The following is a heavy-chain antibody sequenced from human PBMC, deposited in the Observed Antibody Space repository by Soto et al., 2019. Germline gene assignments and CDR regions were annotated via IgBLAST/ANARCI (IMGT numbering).Heavy chain of an antibody. V-gene: IGHV4-34*02. CDR2: INHAGST. D-gene: IGHD1-1*01. J-gene: IGHJ6*02. CDR1: GGSFSGYY. CDR3: ARQSGPAYRYGMDI. Sequence: QMQLQQWGAGLLKASETLSLTCSVSGGSFSGYYLAWIRQPPGKGLEWMGEINHAGSTKYHPSLKSRVVLSVDLSNTHFSLRLSSVTAADTAVYFCARQSGPAYRYGMDIWGQGTTVTVSS.